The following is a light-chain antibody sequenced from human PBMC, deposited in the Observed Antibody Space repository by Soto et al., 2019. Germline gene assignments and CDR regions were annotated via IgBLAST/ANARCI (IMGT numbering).Light chain of an antibody. V-gene: IGKV3-15*01. CDR2: GAS. CDR1: QSVSSN. Sequence: EIVMTQSPATLSVSPGERATLSCRASQSVSSNLAWYQQKPGQAPRLPTYGASTRATGIPARFSGSGSGTEFTLTISSLQSEDFAVYYCQQYNNWPYTFGQGTKLEIK. CDR3: QQYNNWPYT. J-gene: IGKJ2*01.